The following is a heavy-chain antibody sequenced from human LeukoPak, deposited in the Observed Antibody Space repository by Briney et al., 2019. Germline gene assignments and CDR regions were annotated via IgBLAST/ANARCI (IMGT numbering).Heavy chain of an antibody. V-gene: IGHV1-2*02. D-gene: IGHD6-13*01. CDR2: INPNSGGT. CDR3: AMIAAAGRYYYYMDV. Sequence: ASVKVSCKASGYTFTGYYMHWVRQAPGQGLEWMGWINPNSGGTNYAQKFQARVTMTRDTSISTAYMELSRLRSDDTAVYYCAMIAAAGRYYYYMDVWGKGTTVTVSS. CDR1: GYTFTGYY. J-gene: IGHJ6*03.